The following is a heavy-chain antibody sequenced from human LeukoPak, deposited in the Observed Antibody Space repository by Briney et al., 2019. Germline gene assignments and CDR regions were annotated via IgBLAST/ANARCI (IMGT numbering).Heavy chain of an antibody. CDR2: INPNSGGT. V-gene: IGHV1-2*02. D-gene: IGHD2-15*01. J-gene: IGHJ5*02. CDR1: GYTFTGYY. Sequence: GASVKVSCKASGYTFTGYYMHWVRQAPGQGLKWMGWINPNSGGTNYAQKFQGRVTMTRDTSISTAYMELSRLRSDDTAVYYCARDFPPVIGTPHNWFDPWGQGTLVTVSS. CDR3: ARDFPPVIGTPHNWFDP.